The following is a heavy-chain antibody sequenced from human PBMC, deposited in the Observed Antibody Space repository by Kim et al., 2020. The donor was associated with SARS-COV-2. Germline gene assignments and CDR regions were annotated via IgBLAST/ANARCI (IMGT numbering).Heavy chain of an antibody. J-gene: IGHJ4*02. Sequence: GGSLRLSCTASGFTFGDYAMSWFRQAPGKGLEWVGFIRSKAYGGTTEYAASVKGRFTISRDDSKSIAYLQMNSLKTEDTAVYYCTRVIGVGFGVSDYWGQGTLVTVSS. CDR1: GFTFGDYA. V-gene: IGHV3-49*03. CDR2: IRSKAYGGTT. D-gene: IGHD3-10*01. CDR3: TRVIGVGFGVSDY.